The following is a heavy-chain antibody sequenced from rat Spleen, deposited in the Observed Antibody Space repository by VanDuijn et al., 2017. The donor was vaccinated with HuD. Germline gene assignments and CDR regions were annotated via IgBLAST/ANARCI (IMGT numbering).Heavy chain of an antibody. D-gene: IGHD1-2*01. CDR2: IWGDGNT. CDR3: ARSDVLAAMGHY. V-gene: IGHV2S61*01. CDR1: GISLSSYG. J-gene: IGHJ2*01. Sequence: QVQLKESGPGLVQPSQTLSLTCTVSGISLSSYGIIWVRQPPGKGLEWMGVIWGDGNTVYDSGFKSRLSISRDTSKSQVFLKMNNLQIEDTAMYFCARSDVLAAMGHYWGQGVMVTVSS.